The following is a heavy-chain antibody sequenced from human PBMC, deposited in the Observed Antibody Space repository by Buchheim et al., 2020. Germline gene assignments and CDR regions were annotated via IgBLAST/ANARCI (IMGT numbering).Heavy chain of an antibody. CDR3: ARHVAFEHYFDS. J-gene: IGHJ4*02. D-gene: IGHD5-12*01. Sequence: QLQLLESGPGLMKPSETLSLTCTVSGDSINSNSHYWGWIRQPPGKGLEWIGSIYYSGRTYYNPSLSGRVTISVDTSTSQFSLKVTSVRAADTAIYYCARHVAFEHYFDSWGQGSL. V-gene: IGHV4-39*01. CDR1: GDSINSNSHY. CDR2: IYYSGRT.